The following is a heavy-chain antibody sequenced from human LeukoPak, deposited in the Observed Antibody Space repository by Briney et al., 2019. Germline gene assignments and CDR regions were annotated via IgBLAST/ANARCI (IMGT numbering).Heavy chain of an antibody. CDR2: INSDGSTT. D-gene: IGHD4-17*01. Sequence: GGSLRLSCAASGFTFSTYFMHWVRQAPGKGLVWVSRINSDGSTTSLADSVKGRFTISRDNAKNTLYLQMDSLRAENTAVYFCARGVHYGSDYWGQGTLVTVSS. CDR3: ARGVHYGSDY. CDR1: GFTFSTYF. V-gene: IGHV3-74*01. J-gene: IGHJ4*02.